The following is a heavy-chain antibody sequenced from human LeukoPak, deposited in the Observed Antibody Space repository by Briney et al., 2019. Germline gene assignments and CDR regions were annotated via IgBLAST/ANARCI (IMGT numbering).Heavy chain of an antibody. Sequence: SETLSLTCTVSGGSISSYYWSWIRQPPGKGLEWIGYIYYSGSTNYNPSLKSRVTISVDTSKNQFSLKLSSVTAADTAVYYCARECYYGSGIGLGVDYWGQGTLVTVSS. V-gene: IGHV4-59*12. J-gene: IGHJ4*02. CDR3: ARECYYGSGIGLGVDY. CDR2: IYYSGST. CDR1: GGSISSYY. D-gene: IGHD3-10*01.